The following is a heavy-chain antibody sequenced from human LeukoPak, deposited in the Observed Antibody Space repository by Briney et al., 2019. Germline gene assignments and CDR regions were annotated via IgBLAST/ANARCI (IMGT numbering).Heavy chain of an antibody. CDR1: GGSISSYY. V-gene: IGHV4-59*01. Sequence: SETLSLTCTVSGGSISSYYWSWIRQPPGKGLEWIGYIYYSGSTNYNPSLKSRVTISVDTSKNQFSLKLSSVTAADTAVYYCAKVDTLNGYEGTFDQWGQGTLVTVSS. D-gene: IGHD5-12*01. CDR2: IYYSGST. CDR3: AKVDTLNGYEGTFDQ. J-gene: IGHJ4*02.